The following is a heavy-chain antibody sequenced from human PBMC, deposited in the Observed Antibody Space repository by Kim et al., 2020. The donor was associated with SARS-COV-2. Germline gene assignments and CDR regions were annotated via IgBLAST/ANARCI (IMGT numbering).Heavy chain of an antibody. CDR2: IYPGDSDT. V-gene: IGHV5-51*01. D-gene: IGHD6-19*01. CDR1: GYSFTNYW. Sequence: GESLKISCQGSGYSFTNYWIGWVRQMPRKGLEWMGIIYPGDSDTRYSPSFQGQVTISADKSISTAYLQWSSLKASDTAMYYCARRVAVAGYNWFDPWGQGTLVTVSS. J-gene: IGHJ5*02. CDR3: ARRVAVAGYNWFDP.